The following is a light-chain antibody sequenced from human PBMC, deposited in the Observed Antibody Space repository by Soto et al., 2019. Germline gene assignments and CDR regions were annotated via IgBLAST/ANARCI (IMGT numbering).Light chain of an antibody. CDR1: QSISSW. Sequence: DIQMTQSPSTLSASVGDRVTITCRASQSISSWLAWYQQKPGKAPKLLIYKASNLESGLPSRLSGSGSGKDFTLTISSLQPDDFANYYCQQYNNYPTFGQGTKVEIK. J-gene: IGKJ1*01. V-gene: IGKV1-5*03. CDR3: QQYNNYPT. CDR2: KAS.